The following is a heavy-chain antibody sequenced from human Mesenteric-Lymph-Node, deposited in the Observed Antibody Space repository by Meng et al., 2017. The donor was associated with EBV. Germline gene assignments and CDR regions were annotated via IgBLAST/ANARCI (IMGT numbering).Heavy chain of an antibody. CDR2: VYYSGGT. CDR3: ARDPYGATDF. D-gene: IGHD4-17*01. CDR1: GGSVSSVSYY. J-gene: IGHJ4*02. V-gene: IGHV4-61*01. Sequence: VRAEESGPGVVKPSETRSLTCAVAGGSVSSVSYYGSGIREPPGKGLEWIGYVYYSGGTKYNPSRKGRVTISVDTYKNQFSLKLTSVTAADTAVYYCARDPYGATDFWGQGTLVTVSS.